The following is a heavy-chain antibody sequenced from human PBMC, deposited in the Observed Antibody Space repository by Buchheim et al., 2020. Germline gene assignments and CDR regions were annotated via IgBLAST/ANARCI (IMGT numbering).Heavy chain of an antibody. D-gene: IGHD3-16*01. CDR3: VGQLVAGDNWFDP. Sequence: EVQLVQSGAEVKKPGESLKISCKASGYSFTSYWIGWVRQMPGKGLEWMGITYPGGSDTRYSPSFQGQVTIPADKSISTTYPQWSSLKASDTAMYYCVGQLVAGDNWFDPWGQGTL. V-gene: IGHV5-51*01. CDR1: GYSFTSYW. J-gene: IGHJ5*02. CDR2: TYPGGSDT.